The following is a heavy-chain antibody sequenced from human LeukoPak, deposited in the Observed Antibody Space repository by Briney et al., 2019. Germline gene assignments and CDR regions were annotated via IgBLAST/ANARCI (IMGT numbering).Heavy chain of an antibody. Sequence: SETLSLTCTVSGGSISSSSYYWGWIRQPPGKGLEWIGSIYYSGSTYYNPSLKSRVTISVDTSKNQFSLKLSSVTAADTAVYYCARVYFEYYYDSSGLTIFDYWGQGTLVTVSS. V-gene: IGHV4-39*07. CDR3: ARVYFEYYYDSSGLTIFDY. CDR2: IYYSGST. J-gene: IGHJ4*02. D-gene: IGHD3-22*01. CDR1: GGSISSSSYY.